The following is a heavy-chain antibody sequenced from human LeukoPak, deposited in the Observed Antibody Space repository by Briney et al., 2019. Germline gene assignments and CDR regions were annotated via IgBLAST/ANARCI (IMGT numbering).Heavy chain of an antibody. D-gene: IGHD2-15*01. CDR1: GFTFSSYA. V-gene: IGHV3-23*01. J-gene: IGHJ4*02. CDR2: ISGSGVST. CDR3: AKADCNSGNCRTDY. Sequence: GGSLRLSCTTSGFTFSSYAMNWVRQAPGRGLEWVSTISGSGVSTYYADSVKGRLTIYRDNSENTLFLQMNSLTADDTALYYCAKADCNSGNCRTDYWGQGALVTVSS.